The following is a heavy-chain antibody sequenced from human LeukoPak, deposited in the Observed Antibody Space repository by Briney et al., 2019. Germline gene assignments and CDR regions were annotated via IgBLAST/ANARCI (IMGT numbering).Heavy chain of an antibody. Sequence: SETLSLTCTVSGGSISSSSYYWGWIRQPPGKGLEWIGTIFYSGSTYYNPSLKSRVTISVDTSNNQFSLKLSSVTAADTAVYYCARFIGMATTDYFDYWGQGTLVTVSS. CDR3: ARFIGMATTDYFDY. CDR2: IFYSGST. V-gene: IGHV4-39*01. CDR1: GGSISSSSYY. D-gene: IGHD5-24*01. J-gene: IGHJ4*02.